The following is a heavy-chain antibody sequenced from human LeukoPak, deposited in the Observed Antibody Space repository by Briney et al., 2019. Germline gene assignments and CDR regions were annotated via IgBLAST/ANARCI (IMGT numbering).Heavy chain of an antibody. J-gene: IGHJ5*02. D-gene: IGHD3-10*01. Sequence: SETLSLTCTVSGGSINSADNYWTWIRQPPGKGLEWIGFIYYSGSTYHNPSLKSRAAIISDTSKNHFSLILTSVTAADTAVYYCARGSGSDPWPIFDPWGQGTLSPSPQ. V-gene: IGHV4-30-4*01. CDR3: ARGSGSDPWPIFDP. CDR1: GGSINSADNY. CDR2: IYYSGST.